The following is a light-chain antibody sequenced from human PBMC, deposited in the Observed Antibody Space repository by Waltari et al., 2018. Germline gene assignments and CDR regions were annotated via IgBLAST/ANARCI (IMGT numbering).Light chain of an antibody. CDR1: LRDVASYHY. CDR2: EVR. J-gene: IGLJ1*01. Sequence: QPALTHPPSASVPPGQSVTNSSSGTLRDVASYHYVSWYQQSPGNAPRLLIYEVRKRPSGVPDRFSGSKSGNTASLTVSGLQAEDEADYYCSSYGGSDSYVFGSGTKVTV. CDR3: SSYGGSDSYV. V-gene: IGLV2-8*01.